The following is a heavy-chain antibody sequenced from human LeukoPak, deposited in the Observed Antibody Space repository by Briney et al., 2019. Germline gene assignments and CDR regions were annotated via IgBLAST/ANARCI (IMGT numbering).Heavy chain of an antibody. CDR3: AKHPLGPRPQYYDFWSGYYNGAFDI. V-gene: IGHV3-23*01. CDR1: GFTFSSYA. J-gene: IGHJ3*02. D-gene: IGHD3-3*01. Sequence: GGSLRLSCAASGFTFSSYAMSWVRQAPGKGLEWVSAISGSGGSTYYADSVKGRFTISRDSSKNTLYLQMNSLRAEDTAVYYCAKHPLGPRPQYYDFWSGYYNGAFDIWGQGTMVTVSS. CDR2: ISGSGGST.